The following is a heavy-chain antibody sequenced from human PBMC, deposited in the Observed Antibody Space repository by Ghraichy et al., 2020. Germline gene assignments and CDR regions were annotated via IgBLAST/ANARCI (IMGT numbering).Heavy chain of an antibody. V-gene: IGHV3-21*01. CDR3: ATYIQRAPQDD. Sequence: LSLTCAASGFTFSAYAMIWVRQAPGKGLEWVSSILSSSTYTYYADSVKGRFTISRDNTKNSVYLQMNSLRAEDTAVYYCATYIQRAPQDDWGQGTLVSVSS. J-gene: IGHJ4*02. D-gene: IGHD5-18*01. CDR1: GFTFSAYA. CDR2: ILSSSTYT.